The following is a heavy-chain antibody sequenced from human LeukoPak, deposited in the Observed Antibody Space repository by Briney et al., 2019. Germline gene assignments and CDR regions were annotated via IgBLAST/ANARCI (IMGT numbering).Heavy chain of an antibody. CDR3: AKDLYSSGCY. Sequence: GGSLRLSCVASGFTFRNHGMHWVRQAPGKGLEWVAVISYDGTNKYYADSVKGRFTISRDNSKNTLYLQMHSLKTEDTAVYYCAKDLYSSGCYWGQGTLVTVSS. CDR2: ISYDGTNK. D-gene: IGHD6-19*01. V-gene: IGHV3-30*18. CDR1: GFTFRNHG. J-gene: IGHJ4*02.